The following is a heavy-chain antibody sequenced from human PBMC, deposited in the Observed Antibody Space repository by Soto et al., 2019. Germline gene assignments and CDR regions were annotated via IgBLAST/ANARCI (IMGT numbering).Heavy chain of an antibody. J-gene: IGHJ4*02. V-gene: IGHV4-59*08. CDR3: ARGGFPVDY. Sequence: SETLSLTCTVSGGSISRYYWSWIRQPPGKGLEWIGYIYYSGSTNYNPSLKSRVTISVDTSKNQFSLKLSSVTAADTAVYYCARGGFPVDYWGQGTLVTVSS. CDR2: IYYSGST. CDR1: GGSISRYY. D-gene: IGHD3-10*01.